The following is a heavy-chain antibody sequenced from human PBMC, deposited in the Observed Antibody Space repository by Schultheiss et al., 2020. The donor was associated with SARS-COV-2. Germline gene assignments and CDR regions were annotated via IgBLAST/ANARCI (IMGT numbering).Heavy chain of an antibody. D-gene: IGHD5-12*01. CDR3: TRGYSGYVGYFDY. CDR1: GFTFSSYA. Sequence: GGSLRLSCAASGFTFSSYAMHWVRQAPGKGLEWVGFIRSKAYGGTTEYAASVKGRFTISRDDSKSIAYLQMNSLKTEDTAVYYCTRGYSGYVGYFDYWGQGTLVTVSS. CDR2: IRSKAYGGTT. V-gene: IGHV3-49*04. J-gene: IGHJ4*02.